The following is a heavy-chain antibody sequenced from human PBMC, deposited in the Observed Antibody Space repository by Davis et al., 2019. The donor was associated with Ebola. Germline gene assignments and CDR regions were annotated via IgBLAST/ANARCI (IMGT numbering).Heavy chain of an antibody. CDR3: ARSPTNYDILTGYYYNWYFDL. CDR2: ISSSSSYI. V-gene: IGHV3-21*01. CDR1: GFTFSTYS. D-gene: IGHD3-9*01. Sequence: GESLKISCAASGFTFSTYSMSWVRQAPGKGLEWVSSISSSSSYIYYADSVKGRFTISRDNAKNSLYLQMNSLRAEDTAVYYCARSPTNYDILTGYYYNWYFDLWGRGTLVTVSS. J-gene: IGHJ2*01.